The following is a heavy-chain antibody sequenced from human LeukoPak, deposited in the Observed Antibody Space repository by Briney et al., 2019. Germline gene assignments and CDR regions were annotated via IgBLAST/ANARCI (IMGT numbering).Heavy chain of an antibody. D-gene: IGHD6-13*01. V-gene: IGHV3-66*02. J-gene: IGHJ4*02. CDR3: VSSTGQQLIPYDY. CDR1: GINVSANY. CDR2: IYGAGAA. Sequence: GSLRLSCAASGINVSANYMTWIRRAPGKGLEWVSLIYGAGAAYYAESVRGRFIISRDNSKNTLFLQMNSLRAEDTAVYYCVSSTGQQLIPYDYWGQGTHVAVSS.